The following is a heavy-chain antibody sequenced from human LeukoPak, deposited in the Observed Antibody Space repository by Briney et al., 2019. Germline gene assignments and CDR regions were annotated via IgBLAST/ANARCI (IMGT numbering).Heavy chain of an antibody. D-gene: IGHD3-16*02. CDR1: GGSFRSYY. CDR3: AVTYYDYVWGSYRYAPGFDY. V-gene: IGHV4-34*01. Sequence: SETLSLTCAVYGGSFRSYYWNWIRQPPGKGLEWIGEINHSGSTYYNPSLKSRVTISVDTSKNQFSLKLNSVTAADTAVYYCAVTYYDYVWGSYRYAPGFDYWGQGTLVTVSS. CDR2: INHSGST. J-gene: IGHJ4*02.